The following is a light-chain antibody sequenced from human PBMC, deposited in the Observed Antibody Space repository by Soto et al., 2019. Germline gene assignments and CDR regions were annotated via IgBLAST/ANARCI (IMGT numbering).Light chain of an antibody. V-gene: IGKV1-39*01. CDR3: QQSYSTTWT. CDR2: AAS. CDR1: QSISSY. Sequence: DIQMTQSPSSLSASVGDRVTITCRASQSISSYLNWYQQKPGKAPKLLIYAASSLQRGVPSRFSGSESETDFTLTISSLQPEDFANYSCQQSYSTTWTFGQGTKVDIK. J-gene: IGKJ1*01.